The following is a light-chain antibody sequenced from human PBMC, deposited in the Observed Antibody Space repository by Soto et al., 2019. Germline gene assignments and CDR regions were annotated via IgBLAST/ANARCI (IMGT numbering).Light chain of an antibody. V-gene: IGKV1-5*03. Sequence: IHLPQPPSPLSAPVEDGAPTTSRASQHSSSWLSWYQQKPGKAPKLLIYKASTLKSGVPSRFSGSGSGTEVTLTISSLQPDDFATYYCQHYNSYSEAFGQGTKVDIK. CDR2: KAS. CDR1: QHSSSW. J-gene: IGKJ1*01. CDR3: QHYNSYSEA.